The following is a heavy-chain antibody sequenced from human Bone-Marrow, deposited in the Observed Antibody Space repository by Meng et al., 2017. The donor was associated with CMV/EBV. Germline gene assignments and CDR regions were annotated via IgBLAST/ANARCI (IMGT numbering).Heavy chain of an antibody. D-gene: IGHD3-10*01. CDR3: ARTRERAGRILLWFGANWFDP. V-gene: IGHV1-18*01. J-gene: IGHJ5*02. CDR1: GYTFTSYG. Sequence: ASVKVSCKASGYTFTSYGISWVRQAPGQGLEWMGWISAYNGNTNYAQKLQGRVTMTTDTSTSTAYMELRSLRSDDTAVYYCARTRERAGRILLWFGANWFDPWGQGPLVNVSS. CDR2: ISAYNGNT.